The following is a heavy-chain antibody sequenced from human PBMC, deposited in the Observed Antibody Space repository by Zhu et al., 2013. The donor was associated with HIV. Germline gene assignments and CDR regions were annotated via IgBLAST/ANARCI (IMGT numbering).Heavy chain of an antibody. V-gene: IGHV1-69*06. D-gene: IGHD3-22*01. CDR1: GGTFSSYA. J-gene: IGHJ3*02. Sequence: QVQLVQSGAEVKKPGSSVKVSCKASGGTFSSYAISWVRQAPGQGLEWMGGIIPIFGTANYAQKFQGRVTITADKSTSTAYMELSSLRSEDTAVYYCARGGYYYDSSGYYYPWAFDIWGQGDNGHRLF. CDR2: IIPIFGTA. CDR3: ARGGYYYDSSGYYYPWAFDI.